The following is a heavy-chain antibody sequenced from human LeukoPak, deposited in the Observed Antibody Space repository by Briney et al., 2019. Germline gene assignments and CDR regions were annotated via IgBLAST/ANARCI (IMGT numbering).Heavy chain of an antibody. V-gene: IGHV3-9*01. CDR3: SKNRAAAGTH. Sequence: PGGSLRLSCSASGFTFDDYVMHWVRPAPGKGLEWVSGISWNSGSIGYADSVKGRFTISRDNAKNSVYVQMNSLRDEDTALYYCSKNRAAAGTHWGQGTLVTVSA. D-gene: IGHD6-13*01. J-gene: IGHJ4*02. CDR1: GFTFDDYV. CDR2: ISWNSGSI.